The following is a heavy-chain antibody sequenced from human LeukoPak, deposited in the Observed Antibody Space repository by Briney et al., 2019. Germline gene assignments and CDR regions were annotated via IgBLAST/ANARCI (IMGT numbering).Heavy chain of an antibody. Sequence: GGSLRLSCAASGLTVSRNYMSWVRRAPGKGLESVSVIYSGGSTYYADSVKGRFTISRDNSKNTLYLQMNSLRAEDTAVYYCAKDAVDVSPKFDPWGQGTLVTVSS. CDR1: GLTVSRNY. J-gene: IGHJ5*02. CDR3: AKDAVDVSPKFDP. D-gene: IGHD3-16*01. CDR2: IYSGGST. V-gene: IGHV3-53*01.